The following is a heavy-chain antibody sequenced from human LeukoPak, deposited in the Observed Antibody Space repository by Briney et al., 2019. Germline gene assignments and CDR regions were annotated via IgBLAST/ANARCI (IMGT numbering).Heavy chain of an antibody. CDR2: ISGSGGST. CDR3: AKGGYSYGLVGYFQH. V-gene: IGHV3-23*01. Sequence: GGSLRLSCAASGFTFSSYAMSWVRQARGKGVEWVAAISGSGGSTYYADSVKGRFTISRDNSKNPLYLQMNSLRAEDRAVYYCAKGGYSYGLVGYFQHWGQGTLVTVSS. D-gene: IGHD5-18*01. CDR1: GFTFSSYA. J-gene: IGHJ1*01.